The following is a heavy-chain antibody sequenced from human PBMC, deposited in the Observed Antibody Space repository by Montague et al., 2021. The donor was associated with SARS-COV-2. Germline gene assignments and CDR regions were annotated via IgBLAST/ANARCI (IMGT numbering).Heavy chain of an antibody. CDR3: ARGEYSSSWYGNKDYFDY. D-gene: IGHD6-13*01. Sequence: SETLFLTCAVYGGSFSGFYWSWIRQPPGKGLEWIGEINHSGSTNYNPSLKSRVTISVDTSKNQFSLKLSSVTAADTAVYYCARGEYSSSWYGNKDYFDYWGQGTLVTVSS. V-gene: IGHV4-34*01. J-gene: IGHJ4*02. CDR1: GGSFSGFY. CDR2: INHSGST.